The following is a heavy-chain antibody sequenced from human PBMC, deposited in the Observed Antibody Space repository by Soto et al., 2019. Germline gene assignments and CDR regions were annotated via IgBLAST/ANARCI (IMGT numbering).Heavy chain of an antibody. CDR1: GHTFTSYG. V-gene: IGHV1-18*04. CDR3: ARDPELLRDAFDI. J-gene: IGHJ3*02. CDR2: ISAYNGNT. D-gene: IGHD1-26*01. Sequence: ATVKVSCKASGHTFTSYGISWVRQAPGQGLEWMGWISAYNGNTNYAQKLQGRVTMTTDTSTSTAYMELRSLRSDDTAVYYCARDPELLRDAFDIWGQGTMVTVSS.